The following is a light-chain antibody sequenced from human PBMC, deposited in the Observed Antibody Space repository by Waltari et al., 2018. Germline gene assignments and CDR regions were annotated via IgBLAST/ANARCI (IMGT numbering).Light chain of an antibody. CDR2: GTS. V-gene: IGKV3-15*01. CDR3: QQYNDWPYT. CDR1: QSVRTN. Sequence: EIVMTQSPVTLSVSPGERAALSCRPSQSVRTNLAWYQQRPGQTPRLRSYGTSTRATEIPARFSGSGSGTEFTLTISSLQSEDFAVYYCQQYNDWPYTFGQGTKLEIK. J-gene: IGKJ2*01.